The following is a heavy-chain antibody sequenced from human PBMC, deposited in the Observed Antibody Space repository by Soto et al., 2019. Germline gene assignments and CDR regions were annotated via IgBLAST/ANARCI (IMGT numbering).Heavy chain of an antibody. Sequence: PGGSLRLSCAVSGFTFNNYAMSWVRQAPGKGLEWVSIISGTGDATYYADSVKGRFTISRDNSKNTLYLQMNSLRAEDTAIYYCAKTVSAWDFDYWGQGTLVTVSS. D-gene: IGHD6-19*01. CDR2: ISGTGDAT. CDR3: AKTVSAWDFDY. CDR1: GFTFNNYA. J-gene: IGHJ4*02. V-gene: IGHV3-23*01.